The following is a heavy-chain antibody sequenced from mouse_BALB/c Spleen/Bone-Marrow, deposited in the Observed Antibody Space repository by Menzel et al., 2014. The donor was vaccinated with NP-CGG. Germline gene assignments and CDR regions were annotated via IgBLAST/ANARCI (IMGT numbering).Heavy chain of an antibody. CDR1: GYTFXNYW. J-gene: IGHJ4*01. D-gene: IGHD1-1*01. CDR3: TRDFHGTSSMDY. CDR2: IYPSDSYT. V-gene: IGHV1-69*02. Sequence: QVQLKQSGAELVRPGASVKLSCKASGYTFXNYWLNWVKQRPGQGLEWIGNIYPSDSYTNYNQKFKDKATLTVDKSSCTAYMQLSSPTSEDSAVYYCTRDFHGTSSMDYWGRGTSVTVSS.